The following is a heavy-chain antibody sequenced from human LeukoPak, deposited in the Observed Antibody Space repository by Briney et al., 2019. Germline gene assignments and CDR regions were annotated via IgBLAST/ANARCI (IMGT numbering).Heavy chain of an antibody. Sequence: ASVKVSCKASGGTFSSYAISWVRQAPGQGLEWMGWISGFNGYTRYAQNLQGRVTMTTDTATSTAYMELRSLISDDTAVYYCARDQGYTSEWLDYWGQGTLVTVSS. J-gene: IGHJ4*02. D-gene: IGHD6-19*01. CDR3: ARDQGYTSEWLDY. CDR2: ISGFNGYT. V-gene: IGHV1-18*01. CDR1: GGTFSSYA.